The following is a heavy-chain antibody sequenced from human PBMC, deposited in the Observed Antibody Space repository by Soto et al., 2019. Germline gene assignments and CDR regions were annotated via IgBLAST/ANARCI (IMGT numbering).Heavy chain of an antibody. Sequence: PSQTLSLTCAISGDSVSSNSAACNWIRQSPSRGLEWLGRTYYRSKWYNDYAVSVKSRITINPDTSKNQFSLQLNSVTPEDTAVYYCASSYDQRYCSGGSCYSGAFDIWGQGTMVTVSS. CDR3: ASSYDQRYCSGGSCYSGAFDI. CDR2: TYYRSKWYN. J-gene: IGHJ3*02. V-gene: IGHV6-1*01. CDR1: GDSVSSNSAA. D-gene: IGHD2-15*01.